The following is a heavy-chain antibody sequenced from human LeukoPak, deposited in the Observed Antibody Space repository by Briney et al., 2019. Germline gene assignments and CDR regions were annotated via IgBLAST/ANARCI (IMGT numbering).Heavy chain of an antibody. CDR1: GFTFSSYW. Sequence: GGPLRLSCAASGFTFSSYWMSWVRQAPGKGLEWVANIKQDGGDKYYVDSVKARFTISRDNAKNSLYLQINSLRAEDTAVYYCARKMVVGSYFDYWGQGTPVTVSS. CDR2: IKQDGGDK. J-gene: IGHJ4*02. D-gene: IGHD2-15*01. V-gene: IGHV3-7*03. CDR3: ARKMVVGSYFDY.